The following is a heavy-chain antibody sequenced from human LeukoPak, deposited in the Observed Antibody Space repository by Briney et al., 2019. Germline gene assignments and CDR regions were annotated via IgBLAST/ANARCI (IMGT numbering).Heavy chain of an antibody. V-gene: IGHV4-61*09. J-gene: IGHJ6*03. CDR2: IYTSGST. D-gene: IGHD6-19*01. CDR1: GGSISSGSYC. CDR3: AREKFEQWLVGRPLRYYYYMDV. Sequence: PSETLSLTCTVSGGSISSGSYCWSWIRQPAGKGLEWIGHIYTSGSTNYNPSLKSRATISVDTSKNQFSLKLNSVTAADTAVYYCAREKFEQWLVGRPLRYYYYMDVWGKGTTVTVSS.